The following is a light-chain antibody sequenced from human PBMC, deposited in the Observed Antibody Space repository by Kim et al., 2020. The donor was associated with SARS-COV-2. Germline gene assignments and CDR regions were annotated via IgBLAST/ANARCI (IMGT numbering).Light chain of an antibody. V-gene: IGLV3-1*01. J-gene: IGLJ2*01. CDR1: KLRDKY. CDR2: QHD. Sequence: SYELTQPPSVSVSPGQTARITCSGDKLRDKYAFWYQQKPGQSPVLVMFQHDKRPSGISQRFSGSNSGNTAILTISGTRTIDEADYYCQAWDSSAAVFGGG. CDR3: QAWDSSAAV.